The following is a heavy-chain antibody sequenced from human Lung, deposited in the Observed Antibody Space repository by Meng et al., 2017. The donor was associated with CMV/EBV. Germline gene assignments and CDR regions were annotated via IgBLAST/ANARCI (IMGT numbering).Heavy chain of an antibody. CDR3: ARESVGWGYYGDYERYFDY. CDR2: INSDGSST. CDR1: GFTFSSYW. J-gene: IGHJ4*02. Sequence: GGSLRLXCAASGFTFSSYWMHWVRQAPGKGLVWVSRINSDGSSTSYADSVKGRFTISRDNAKNTLYLQMNSLRAEDTAVYYCARESVGWGYYGDYERYFDYXGQEXLVTVSS. V-gene: IGHV3-74*01. D-gene: IGHD4-17*01.